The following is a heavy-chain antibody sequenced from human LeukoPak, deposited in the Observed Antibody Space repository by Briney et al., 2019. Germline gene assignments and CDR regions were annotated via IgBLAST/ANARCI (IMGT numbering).Heavy chain of an antibody. Sequence: ASVKLSCKTSGYVFTAYYIHWVRQAPGQGLEWLGFVKPDTGATNSAQQLQGRVSMTSDASVTTAYMELSGLTSDDTPLYFCARERPTLLTRIRGIATAPDHWGQGTLVTVSS. D-gene: IGHD3-10*01. CDR3: ARERPTLLTRIRGIATAPDH. CDR2: VKPDTGAT. J-gene: IGHJ5*02. V-gene: IGHV1-2*02. CDR1: GYVFTAYY.